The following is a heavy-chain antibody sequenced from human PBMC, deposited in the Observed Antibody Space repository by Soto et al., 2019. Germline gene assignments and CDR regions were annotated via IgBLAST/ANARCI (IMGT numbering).Heavy chain of an antibody. V-gene: IGHV1-69*13. J-gene: IGHJ5*02. CDR1: GGTFSSYA. Sequence: SVKVSCKASGGTFSSYAISWVRQAPGQGLEWMGGIIPIFGTANYAQKFQGGVTITADESTSTAYMELSSLRSEDTAVYYCASAHYYDSSGPATNWFDPWGQGTLVTVSS. CDR3: ASAHYYDSSGPATNWFDP. D-gene: IGHD3-22*01. CDR2: IIPIFGTA.